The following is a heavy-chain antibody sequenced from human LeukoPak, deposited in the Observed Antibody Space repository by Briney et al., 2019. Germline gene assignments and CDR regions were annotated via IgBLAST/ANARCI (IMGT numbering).Heavy chain of an antibody. J-gene: IGHJ6*03. CDR1: GYTFTGYY. Sequence: ASVKVSCKASGYTFTGYYMHWVRQAPGQGLEWMGWINPNSGGTNYAQKFQGRVTMTRDTSISTAYMELSRLRSDDTAVYYCARDRSNWNYVYYYMDVWGKGTTVTVSS. CDR2: INPNSGGT. CDR3: ARDRSNWNYVYYYMDV. D-gene: IGHD1-1*01. V-gene: IGHV1-2*02.